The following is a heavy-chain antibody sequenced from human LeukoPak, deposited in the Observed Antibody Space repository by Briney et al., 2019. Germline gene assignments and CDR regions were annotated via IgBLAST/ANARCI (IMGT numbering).Heavy chain of an antibody. V-gene: IGHV3-23*01. CDR3: AKGPLSHFDY. D-gene: IGHD2/OR15-2a*01. J-gene: IGHJ4*02. CDR1: GFTFTSYA. CDR2: INGNGGST. Sequence: GGSLRLSCAASGFTFTSYAMNWVRQTPGKGLEWVSAINGNGGSTYYAVSVKGRFTISRDNSKNTLYLQMNSLRAQDTAVYYCAKGPLSHFDYWGQGTLATVSS.